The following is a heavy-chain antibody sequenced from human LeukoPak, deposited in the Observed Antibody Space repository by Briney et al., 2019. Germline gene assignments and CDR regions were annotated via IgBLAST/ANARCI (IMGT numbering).Heavy chain of an antibody. CDR3: AKDQRAITMIVVVLDY. CDR2: ISYDGSNK. D-gene: IGHD3-22*01. J-gene: IGHJ4*02. CDR1: GFTFSSYG. Sequence: GGSLRLSCAASGFTFSSYGMHWVRQAPGKGLEWVAVISYDGSNKYYADSVKGRFTISRDNSKNTLYLQMNSLRAEDTAVYYCAKDQRAITMIVVVLDYWGQGTLVTVSS. V-gene: IGHV3-30*18.